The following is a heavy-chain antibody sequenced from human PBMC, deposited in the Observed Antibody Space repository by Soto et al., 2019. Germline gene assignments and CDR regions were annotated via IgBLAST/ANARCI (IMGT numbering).Heavy chain of an antibody. D-gene: IGHD3-10*01. CDR1: GGTFSSSS. V-gene: IGHV1-69*01. J-gene: IGHJ5*02. Sequence: QVHLVQSGAEVEKPGSSVKVSCRASGGTFSSSSISWVRQAPGQGLEWLGGVIPFLGTANYAQKFQGRVTITADESTSTVYLDLSSLRSEDTAIYYCARGLSYYGSGSYYRGFDPWGQGTLVTVSS. CDR2: VIPFLGTA. CDR3: ARGLSYYGSGSYYRGFDP.